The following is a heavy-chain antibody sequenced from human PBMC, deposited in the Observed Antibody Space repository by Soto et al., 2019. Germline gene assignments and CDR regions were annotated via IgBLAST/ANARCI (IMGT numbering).Heavy chain of an antibody. J-gene: IGHJ4*02. Sequence: ASVKVSCKASGYTFTSYGISWVRQAPGQGLEWMGWISAYNGNTNYAQKLQGRVTMTTDTSTSTAYMELRSLRSDDTAVYYCASSGRELLWFGELLERPYYFDYWGQGTLVTVSS. CDR2: ISAYNGNT. D-gene: IGHD3-10*01. V-gene: IGHV1-18*01. CDR1: GYTFTSYG. CDR3: ASSGRELLWFGELLERPYYFDY.